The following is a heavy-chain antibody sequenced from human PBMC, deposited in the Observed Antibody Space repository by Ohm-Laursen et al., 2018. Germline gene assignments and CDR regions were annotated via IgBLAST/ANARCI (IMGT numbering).Heavy chain of an antibody. CDR2: INHSGST. Sequence: GTLSLTCPVYGGYFSGYYWSWIRQPPGKGLEWIGEINHSGSTNYNPSLKSRVTISVDTSKNQFSLKLSSVTAADTAVYYCARVWSVAGTPPESNFDYWGQGTLVTVSS. J-gene: IGHJ4*02. D-gene: IGHD6-19*01. CDR1: GGYFSGYY. CDR3: ARVWSVAGTPPESNFDY. V-gene: IGHV4-34*01.